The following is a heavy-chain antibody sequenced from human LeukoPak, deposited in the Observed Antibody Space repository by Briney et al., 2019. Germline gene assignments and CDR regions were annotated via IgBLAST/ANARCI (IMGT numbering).Heavy chain of an antibody. D-gene: IGHD6-6*01. CDR1: GYTFTSYG. Sequence: ASVKVSCKASGYTFTSYGISWVRQAPGQGLEWMGWINPNSGGTNYAQKFQGRVTMTRDTSISTAYMELSRLRSDDTAVYYCARGEPSSSWHYYYGMDVWGQGTTVTVSS. CDR3: ARGEPSSSWHYYYGMDV. CDR2: INPNSGGT. V-gene: IGHV1-2*02. J-gene: IGHJ6*02.